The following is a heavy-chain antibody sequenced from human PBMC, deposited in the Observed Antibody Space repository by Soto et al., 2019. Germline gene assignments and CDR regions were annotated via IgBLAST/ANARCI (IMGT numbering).Heavy chain of an antibody. J-gene: IGHJ6*02. CDR2: IDPSDSYT. CDR3: AADFEGITYGMDV. CDR1: GYSFTSYW. Sequence: GESLKISCKGSGYSFTSYWIGWVRQMPGKGLEWMGRIDPSDSYTNYSPSFQGHVTISADKSISTAYLQWSSLKASDTAMYYCAADFEGITYGMDVWGQGTTVTVS. D-gene: IGHD3-3*01. V-gene: IGHV5-10-1*01.